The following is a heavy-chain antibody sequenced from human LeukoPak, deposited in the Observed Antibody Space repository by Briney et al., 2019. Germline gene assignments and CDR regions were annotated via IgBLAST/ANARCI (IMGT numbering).Heavy chain of an antibody. CDR3: AKGVRGGWYYFDY. J-gene: IGHJ4*02. Sequence: PGGSLRLSCTVSGFTVSSNSMSWVRQAPGKGLEWVSFIYSDNTHYSDSVKGRFTISRANSKNSLYLQMNSLRAEDMALYYCAKGVRGGWYYFDYWAREPWSPSPQ. CDR2: IYSDNT. CDR1: GFTVSSNS. V-gene: IGHV3-66*03. D-gene: IGHD6-19*01.